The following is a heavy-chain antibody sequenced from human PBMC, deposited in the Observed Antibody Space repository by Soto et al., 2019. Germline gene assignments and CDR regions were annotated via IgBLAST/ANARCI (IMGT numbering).Heavy chain of an antibody. CDR3: ARAKEDGDFPAYGDY. CDR2: ISAYNGNT. D-gene: IGHD4-17*01. V-gene: IGHV1-18*01. J-gene: IGHJ4*02. CDR1: GYTFTSYG. Sequence: QVQLVQSGAEVKKPGASVKVSCKASGYTFTSYGISWVQQAPGQGLEWMGWISAYNGNTNYAQKLQGRVTMTTDTSTSTAYMELRSLRSDDTAVYYCARAKEDGDFPAYGDYWGQGTLVTVSS.